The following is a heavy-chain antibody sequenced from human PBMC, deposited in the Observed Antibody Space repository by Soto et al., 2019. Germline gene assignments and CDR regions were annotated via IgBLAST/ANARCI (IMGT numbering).Heavy chain of an antibody. CDR3: ARDGKYIGYDWQLRGYMYV. D-gene: IGHD5-12*01. CDR2: INAGNGNT. V-gene: IGHV1-3*01. Sequence: AASVKVSCKASGYTFTSYAMHWVRQAPGQRLEWMGWINAGNGNTKYSQKFQGRVTITRDTSASTAYMELSSLRSEDTAVYYCARDGKYIGYDWQLRGYMYVWGKGTTVTVSS. CDR1: GYTFTSYA. J-gene: IGHJ6*03.